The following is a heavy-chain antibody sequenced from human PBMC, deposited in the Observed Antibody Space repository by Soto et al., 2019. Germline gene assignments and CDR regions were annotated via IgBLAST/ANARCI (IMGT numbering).Heavy chain of an antibody. CDR1: GFTFSTYW. CDR3: AKLSVAAAVVRSYFDY. J-gene: IGHJ4*02. V-gene: IGHV3-74*01. CDR2: INSDGSIT. Sequence: PGGSLRLSCAASGFTFSTYWMHWVRQGLGKGLVWVSRINSDGSITDYADSVKGRFTISRDNSKNTVYLQMNSLRVEDTAVFYCAKLSVAAAVVRSYFDYWGQGTLVTVSS. D-gene: IGHD6-13*01.